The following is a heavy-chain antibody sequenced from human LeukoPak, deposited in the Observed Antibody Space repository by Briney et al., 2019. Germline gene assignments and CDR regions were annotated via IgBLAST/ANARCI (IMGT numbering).Heavy chain of an antibody. D-gene: IGHD3/OR15-3a*01. CDR2: IWYDGSSE. CDR1: GFAFSNYA. CDR3: ARDGLPYYFYYMDV. Sequence: PGGSLRLSCAASGFAFSNYAMAWVRQAPGKGLEWVAVIWYDGSSEYYADSVKGRFTISRDNSKNTLYLQMNSLRAEDTAVYYCARDGLPYYFYYMDVWGKGTTVTVSS. J-gene: IGHJ6*03. V-gene: IGHV3-33*08.